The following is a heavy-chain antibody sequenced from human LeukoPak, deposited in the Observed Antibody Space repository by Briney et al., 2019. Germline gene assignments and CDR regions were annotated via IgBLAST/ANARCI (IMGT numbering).Heavy chain of an antibody. CDR2: IYYSGST. V-gene: IGHV4-59*01. D-gene: IGHD1-20*01. Sequence: PSETLSLTCTVSGGSISSYYWSWVRQPPGKGLEWVGYIYYSGSTNYKHSLKSQVTMSVDTSKNQFSLKRSSVTAADTAVYYCARVRDNWNEAQVKNWFDPWGQGTLVTVSS. CDR1: GGSISSYY. J-gene: IGHJ5*02. CDR3: ARVRDNWNEAQVKNWFDP.